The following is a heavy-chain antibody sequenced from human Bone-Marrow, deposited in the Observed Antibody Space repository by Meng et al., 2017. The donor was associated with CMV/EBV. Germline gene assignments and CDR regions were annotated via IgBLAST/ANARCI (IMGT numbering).Heavy chain of an antibody. CDR2: IRHDGRGK. J-gene: IGHJ5*02. Sequence: GESLKISCAASGFTFEHHGMHWVRQAPGKGLEWVAFIRHDGRGKYYGDSVKGRFTISRDNSKNTLYLQMNSLRVEDRAVYFCARGSTSWYVNNDLDPWGQGTLVTVSS. D-gene: IGHD2-2*01. CDR1: GFTFEHHG. CDR3: ARGSTSWYVNNDLDP. V-gene: IGHV3-30*02.